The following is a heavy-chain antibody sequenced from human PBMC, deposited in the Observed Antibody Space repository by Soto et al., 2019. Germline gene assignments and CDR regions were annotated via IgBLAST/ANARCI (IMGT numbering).Heavy chain of an antibody. Sequence: SETLSLTCTVSGGSISSYYWSWIRQPPGKGLEWIGYIYYSGSTNYNPSLKSRVTISVDTSKNQFSLKLSSVTAADTYFYCCARVEVGRYYYYGMDVWGQGTTVTVSS. J-gene: IGHJ6*02. D-gene: IGHD1-1*01. CDR1: GGSISSYY. CDR3: ARVEVGRYYYYGMDV. CDR2: IYYSGST. V-gene: IGHV4-59*01.